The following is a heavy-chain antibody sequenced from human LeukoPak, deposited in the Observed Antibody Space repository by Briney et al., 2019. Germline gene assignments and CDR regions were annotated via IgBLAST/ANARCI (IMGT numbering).Heavy chain of an antibody. CDR1: GYTFTRYG. CDR3: ARDAPGSTFDN. CDR2: ISPYNGDT. D-gene: IGHD6-13*01. J-gene: IGHJ4*02. Sequence: GASVNVSCQACGYTFTRYGISWVRQPPGQGLEWMGWISPYNGDTNYAQRLQGRVTMTTDTSTSTAYMDLSSLRSDDTAVYYCARDAPGSTFDNWGQGTLVTVSS. V-gene: IGHV1-18*01.